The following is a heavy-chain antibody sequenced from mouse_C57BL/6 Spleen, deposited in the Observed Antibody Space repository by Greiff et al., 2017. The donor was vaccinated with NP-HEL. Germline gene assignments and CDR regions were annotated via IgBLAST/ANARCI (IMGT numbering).Heavy chain of an antibody. CDR1: GYTFTSYW. J-gene: IGHJ2*01. CDR2: IDPSDSET. D-gene: IGHD1-1*01. Sequence: VQLQQSGAELVRPGSSVKLSCKASGYTFTSYWMHWVKQRPIQGLEWIGNIDPSDSETHYNQKFKDKATLTVDKSSSTAYMQLSSLTSEDSAVYYCARWGLLRSHFDYWGQGTTLTVSS. CDR3: ARWGLLRSHFDY. V-gene: IGHV1-52*01.